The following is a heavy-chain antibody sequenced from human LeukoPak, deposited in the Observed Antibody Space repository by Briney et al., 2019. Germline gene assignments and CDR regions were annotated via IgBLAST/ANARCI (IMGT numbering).Heavy chain of an antibody. CDR2: IYYSGDT. D-gene: IGHD6-19*01. Sequence: TLTLSLTFTVTGGSISSGSYYWGWICQPPGKGLEWIGSIYYSGDTYYNPSLKSRRVTISVDTSKNQFSLRLSSDCARHQWHYYYYMGVWGKGSTVTVSS. CDR1: GGSISSGSYY. CDR3: YMGV. J-gene: IGHJ6*03. V-gene: IGHV4-39*01.